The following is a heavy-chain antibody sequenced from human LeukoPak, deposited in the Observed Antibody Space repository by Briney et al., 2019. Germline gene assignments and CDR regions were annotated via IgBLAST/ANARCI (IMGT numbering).Heavy chain of an antibody. V-gene: IGHV1-69*05. Sequence: SVKVSCKASGGTFSSYAISWVRQAPEQGLEWMGGIIPIFGTANYAQKFQGRVTITTDESTSTAYMELSSLRSEDTAVYYCARGSGSYYRQDAFDIWGQGTMVTVSS. J-gene: IGHJ3*02. CDR1: GGTFSSYA. D-gene: IGHD1-26*01. CDR2: IIPIFGTA. CDR3: ARGSGSYYRQDAFDI.